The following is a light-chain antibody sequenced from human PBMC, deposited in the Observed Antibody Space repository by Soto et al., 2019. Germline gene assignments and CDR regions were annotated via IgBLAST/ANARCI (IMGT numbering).Light chain of an antibody. CDR1: QSLGQS. J-gene: IGKJ5*01. V-gene: IGKV3-15*01. CDR3: QQYKSWPPFT. Sequence: EIVMTQSPATLSVSPGDSATISFRASQSLGQSLAWYQQNAGQAPRLLIYGASTRDTGILARLSGSGSGTEFTLTISSLQSEDFAVYYCQQYKSWPPFTFGQGTRLEI. CDR2: GAS.